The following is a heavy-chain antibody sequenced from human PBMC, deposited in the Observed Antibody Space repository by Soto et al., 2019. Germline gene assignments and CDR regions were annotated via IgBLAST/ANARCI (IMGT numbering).Heavy chain of an antibody. V-gene: IGHV3-15*02. CDR3: TADAFAGRPRGNQYCGMDV. D-gene: IGHD6-6*01. CDR1: GFSFSHAW. J-gene: IGHJ6*02. CDR2: IKSQTDDGTT. Sequence: EVHLVESGGALVKPGGSLRLSCAASGFSFSHAWLTWVRQAPGKGLEWVGRIKSQTDDGTTAYAASVTGRFSISRDDSKKMMFLQMNGLKSEDTGVYYWTADAFAGRPRGNQYCGMDVWGQGTAVTVSS.